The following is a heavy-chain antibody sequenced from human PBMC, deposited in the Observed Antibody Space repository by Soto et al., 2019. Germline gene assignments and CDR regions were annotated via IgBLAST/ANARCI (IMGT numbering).Heavy chain of an antibody. J-gene: IGHJ4*02. V-gene: IGHV1-18*01. CDR2: ISAYNGDT. CDR3: ARHLPSSRYTNTSSSSRALDF. D-gene: IGHD6-6*01. CDR1: GYTFTSYG. Sequence: ASVKGSCKASGYTFTSYGISWVRQAPGQGLEWMGWISAYNGDTNCARKLQGRVTMTTDTSTSTAYMELGSLRSGDTAVDYCARHLPSSRYTNTSSSSRALDFWDQRTLATISS.